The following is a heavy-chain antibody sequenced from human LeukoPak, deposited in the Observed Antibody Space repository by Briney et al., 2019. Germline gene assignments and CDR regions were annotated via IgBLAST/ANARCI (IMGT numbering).Heavy chain of an antibody. J-gene: IGHJ3*02. Sequence: GGSLRLSCAASGFIFSSYAMHWVRQAPGKGLEYVSAISSNGGSTSYANSVKGRFTISRDNSKNTLYLQMGSLRAEDMAVYYCARDRDYYDSNSFSPDAFDIWGQGTMVTVSS. CDR2: ISSNGGST. D-gene: IGHD3-22*01. CDR3: ARDRDYYDSNSFSPDAFDI. CDR1: GFIFSSYA. V-gene: IGHV3-64*01.